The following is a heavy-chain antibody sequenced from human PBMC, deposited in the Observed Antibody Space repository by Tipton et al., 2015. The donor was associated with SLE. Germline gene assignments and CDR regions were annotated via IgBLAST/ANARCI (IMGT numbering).Heavy chain of an antibody. D-gene: IGHD3-10*01. Sequence: SGFTFSSYAMHWVRQAPGKGLEWVVVISYDGSNKYYADSVKGRFTISRDNSKNTLYLQMNSLRAEDTAVYYCARGFGELSVDYWGQGTLVTVSS. CDR2: ISYDGSNK. J-gene: IGHJ4*02. V-gene: IGHV3-30-3*01. CDR3: ARGFGELSVDY. CDR1: GFTFSSYA.